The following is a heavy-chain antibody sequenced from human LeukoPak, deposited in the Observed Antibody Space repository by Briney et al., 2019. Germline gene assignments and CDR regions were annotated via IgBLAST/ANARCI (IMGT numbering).Heavy chain of an antibody. D-gene: IGHD1-26*01. CDR1: GFTFSSYA. Sequence: GGSLRLSCAASGFTFSSYAMSWVRQAPGKGLEWVSAISGSGGSTYYAASVKGRFSISRDNSKNTVYLQMNSLRAEDTAVYYCARELREHGIFDIWGQGTMVTVSS. J-gene: IGHJ3*02. CDR2: ISGSGGST. CDR3: ARELREHGIFDI. V-gene: IGHV3-23*01.